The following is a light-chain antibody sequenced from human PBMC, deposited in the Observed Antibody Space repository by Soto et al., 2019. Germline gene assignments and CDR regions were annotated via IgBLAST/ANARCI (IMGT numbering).Light chain of an antibody. CDR3: CSYADRYTFYV. Sequence: QSVLTQPRSVSGSPGQSVIISCTGSRSDVGAYDYVSWYQQHPGKAPKLIIFDVTKRPSGVPHRFSGSKSGNTASLTISGLQAEGEADYFCCSYADRYTFYVFGSGTKVTVL. J-gene: IGLJ1*01. V-gene: IGLV2-11*01. CDR2: DVT. CDR1: RSDVGAYDY.